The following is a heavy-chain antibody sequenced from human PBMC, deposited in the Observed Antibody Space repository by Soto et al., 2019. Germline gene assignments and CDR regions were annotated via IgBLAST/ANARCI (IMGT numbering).Heavy chain of an antibody. Sequence: EVQLVESGGGLVKPGGSLRLSCAASGFTFSSYSMNWVRQAPGKGLEWVSSISSSSSDIYYADSVKGRFTISRDNAKNSLDLQMTSLIAEDTAVYYCARSDEQWLRYFDYWGQGTLVTVSS. V-gene: IGHV3-21*01. D-gene: IGHD6-19*01. CDR1: GFTFSSYS. J-gene: IGHJ4*02. CDR3: ARSDEQWLRYFDY. CDR2: ISSSSSDI.